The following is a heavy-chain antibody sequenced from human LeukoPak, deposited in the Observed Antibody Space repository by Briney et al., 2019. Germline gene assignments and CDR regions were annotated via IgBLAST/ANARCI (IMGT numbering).Heavy chain of an antibody. CDR3: ANLYRAPALGYCSGGSCYVLDDAFDI. Sequence: ASVKVSCKVSGYTLTELSMHWVRQAPGKGLEWMGGFDPEDGETIYAQKFQGRVTMTEDTSTDTAYMELSSLRSEDTAVYYCANLYRAPALGYCSGGSCYVLDDAFDIWGQGTMVTVSS. D-gene: IGHD2-15*01. CDR2: FDPEDGET. J-gene: IGHJ3*02. CDR1: GYTLTELS. V-gene: IGHV1-24*01.